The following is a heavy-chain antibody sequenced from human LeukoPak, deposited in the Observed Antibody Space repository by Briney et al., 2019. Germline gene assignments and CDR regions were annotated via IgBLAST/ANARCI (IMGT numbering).Heavy chain of an antibody. V-gene: IGHV3-74*01. CDR1: GFTFSTYW. CDR3: ARESTVGPIQTDAFDF. CDR2: IHGVDGRT. Sequence: GGSLRLSCAGSGFTFSTYWMHWVRQAPGKGLVWVSRIHGVDGRTSYANSVKGRFTISRDNAKNTVYLQMNNLRAEDTAVYYCARESTVGPIQTDAFDFWGQGTMVTVSS. D-gene: IGHD1-26*01. J-gene: IGHJ3*01.